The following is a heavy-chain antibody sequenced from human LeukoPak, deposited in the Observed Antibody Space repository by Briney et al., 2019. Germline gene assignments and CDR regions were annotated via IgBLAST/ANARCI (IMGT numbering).Heavy chain of an antibody. V-gene: IGHV4-61*02. J-gene: IGHJ4*02. CDR2: LDTSGST. Sequence: NPSETLSLTCTVSGGSISSGSYYWSWIRQPAGKGLEWIVRLDTSGSTNYSPSLKSRVTISVDASKNQFSLRLTSVTAADTAVYYCARSPGPDLNYYDTSGSYYFDYWGQGTLVTVSS. D-gene: IGHD3-22*01. CDR3: ARSPGPDLNYYDTSGSYYFDY. CDR1: GGSISSGSYY.